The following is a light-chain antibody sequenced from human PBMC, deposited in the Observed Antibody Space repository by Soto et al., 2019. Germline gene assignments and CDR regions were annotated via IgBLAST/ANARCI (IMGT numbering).Light chain of an antibody. Sequence: AIQMTQSPSSLSASVGDRVTITCRASQGIRNDLGWYQQKPGKAPKLLIYAASSFQSGVPSRFSGSGSGTDFTLTISTLQPDAFPPYYYLQDYNYPSTFGHGTNVQIK. CDR2: AAS. CDR3: LQDYNYPST. CDR1: QGIRND. V-gene: IGKV1-6*01. J-gene: IGKJ1*01.